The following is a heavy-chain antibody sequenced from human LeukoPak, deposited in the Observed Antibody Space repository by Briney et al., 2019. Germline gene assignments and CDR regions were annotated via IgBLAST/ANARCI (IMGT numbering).Heavy chain of an antibody. J-gene: IGHJ4*02. D-gene: IGHD3-10*01. CDR3: AREVHYYGSGLLDY. CDR2: ISAYNGNT. V-gene: IGHV1-18*04. Sequence: ASVKVSCKASGYNFTSYGISWVRQAPGQGLEWMGWISAYNGNTNYAQKLQGRVTMTTDTSTSTAYMELRSLRSDDTAVYYCAREVHYYGSGLLDYWGQGTLVTVSS. CDR1: GYNFTSYG.